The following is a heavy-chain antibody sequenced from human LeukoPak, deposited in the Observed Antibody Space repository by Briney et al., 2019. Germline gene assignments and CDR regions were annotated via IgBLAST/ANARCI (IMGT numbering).Heavy chain of an antibody. J-gene: IGHJ4*02. CDR1: GYTFTSYG. CDR3: ARDGFFGGNSGDY. V-gene: IGHV1-18*01. Sequence: ASVKVSCKASGYTFTSYGVTWVRQAPGQGLEWMGWITAYNGNTNYAPNFRDRLTMTTDTSTSTAYMELRSLRSDDTAVYYCARDGFFGGNSGDYWGQGTLVTVSS. D-gene: IGHD4-23*01. CDR2: ITAYNGNT.